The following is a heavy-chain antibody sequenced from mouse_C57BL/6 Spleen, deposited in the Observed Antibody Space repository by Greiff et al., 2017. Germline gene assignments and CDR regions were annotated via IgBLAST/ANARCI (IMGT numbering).Heavy chain of an antibody. CDR3: ATGTGYWYFDV. V-gene: IGHV3-6*01. J-gene: IGHJ1*03. Sequence: EVKLMESGPGLVKPSQSLSLTCSVTGYSITRGYYWNWIRQCPGKKLEWMGYISYAGSNNYNPSLKNRISITRDTSKNQFFLKLNSVPTEDTATYYCATGTGYWYFDVWGTGTTVTVSS. CDR1: GYSITRGYY. CDR2: ISYAGSN. D-gene: IGHD4-1*01.